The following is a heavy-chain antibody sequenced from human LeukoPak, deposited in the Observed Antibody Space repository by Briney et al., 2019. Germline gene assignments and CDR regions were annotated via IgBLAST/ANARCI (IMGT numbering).Heavy chain of an antibody. Sequence: PSETLSLTCTVSGDSISSSSSYWGWIRQPPGEGLEWIGSIYYSGSTNYNPSLKSRVTISVDTSKNQFSLKLSSVTAADTAVYYCARDVNNWFDPWGQGTLVTVSS. CDR1: GDSISSSSSY. D-gene: IGHD2/OR15-2a*01. CDR2: IYYSGST. J-gene: IGHJ5*02. V-gene: IGHV4-39*07. CDR3: ARDVNNWFDP.